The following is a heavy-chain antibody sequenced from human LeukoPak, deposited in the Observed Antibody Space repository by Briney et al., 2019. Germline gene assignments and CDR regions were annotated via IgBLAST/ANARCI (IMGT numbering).Heavy chain of an antibody. CDR2: IIPIFGTA. V-gene: IGHV1-69*05. D-gene: IGHD1-1*01. J-gene: IGHJ5*02. CDR3: ARDYDRQGTGTTRVDP. Sequence: SVKVSCKASGGTFSSYAISWVRQAPGQGLEWMGGIIPIFGTANYAQKFQGRVTITTDESTSTAYMELSRLRSDDTAVYYCARDYDRQGTGTTRVDPWGQGTLVTVSS. CDR1: GGTFSSYA.